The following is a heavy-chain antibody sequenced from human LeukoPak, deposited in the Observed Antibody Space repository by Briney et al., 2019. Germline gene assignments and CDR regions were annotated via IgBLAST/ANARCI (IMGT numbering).Heavy chain of an antibody. J-gene: IGHJ3*02. CDR3: ARQSYFDGRGDDAFDI. CDR1: GYTFNNYG. CDR2: IRPYNGNT. V-gene: IGHV1-18*01. Sequence: ASVKVSCKASGYTFNNYGISWVRQVPGQGLEGMGWIRPYNGNTKFAQKFQGRVTVTTETSTSTAHMVLRSLRSDDTAVYYCARQSYFDGRGDDAFDIWGQGTMVTVSS. D-gene: IGHD2-15*01.